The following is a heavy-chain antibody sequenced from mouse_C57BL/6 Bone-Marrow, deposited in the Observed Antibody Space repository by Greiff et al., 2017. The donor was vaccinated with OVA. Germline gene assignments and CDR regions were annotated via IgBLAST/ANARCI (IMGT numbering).Heavy chain of an antibody. CDR1: GYTFTSYG. J-gene: IGHJ3*01. Sequence: EVQRVESGAELVRPGSSVKMSCKTSGYTFTSYGINWVKQRPGQGLEWIGYIYIGNGYTEYNEKFKGKATLTSDTSSSTAYMQLSSLTSEDSAVYYCARGNYYGSSLFAYWGQGTLVTVSS. CDR3: ARGNYYGSSLFAY. D-gene: IGHD1-1*01. V-gene: IGHV1-58*01. CDR2: IYIGNGYT.